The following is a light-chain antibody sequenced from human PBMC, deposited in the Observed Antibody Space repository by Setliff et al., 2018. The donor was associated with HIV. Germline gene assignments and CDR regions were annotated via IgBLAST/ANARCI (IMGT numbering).Light chain of an antibody. Sequence: QSALTQPPSASGTPGQRVTISCSGSSSNIGSNHVYWYQQLPGTAPKLLIYRNNQRPSGVPDRFSGSKSGTSASLAISGLRSEDEADYYCAAWDDSLSVLFGTGTRSPS. V-gene: IGLV1-47*01. CDR3: AAWDDSLSVL. CDR1: SSNIGSNH. J-gene: IGLJ1*01. CDR2: RNN.